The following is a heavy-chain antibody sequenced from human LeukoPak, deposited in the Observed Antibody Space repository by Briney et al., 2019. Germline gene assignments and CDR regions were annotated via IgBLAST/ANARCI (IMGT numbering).Heavy chain of an antibody. D-gene: IGHD6-19*01. V-gene: IGHV1-2*04. Sequence: ASVKVSCKASGYTFTGYYMHWVRQAPGQGLEGMGWINPNSGGTNYAQKFQGWVTITRDTSISTAYMELSRLRSDDTAVYYCARDSGLYSSGWYDYWGQGTLVTVSS. CDR3: ARDSGLYSSGWYDY. CDR2: INPNSGGT. J-gene: IGHJ4*02. CDR1: GYTFTGYY.